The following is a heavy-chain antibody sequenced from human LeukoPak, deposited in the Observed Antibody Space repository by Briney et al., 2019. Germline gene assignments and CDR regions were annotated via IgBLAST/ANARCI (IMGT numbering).Heavy chain of an antibody. Sequence: PSETLSLTCTVSGGSISSSYWSWIRQPPGKGLEWIGYIYYSGSTNYNPSLKSRVTISVDTSKNQFSLKLSSVTAADTAVYYCARDHLAAAGTYAFDIWGQGTMVTVSS. D-gene: IGHD6-13*01. CDR3: ARDHLAAAGTYAFDI. CDR1: GGSISSSY. V-gene: IGHV4-59*12. CDR2: IYYSGST. J-gene: IGHJ3*02.